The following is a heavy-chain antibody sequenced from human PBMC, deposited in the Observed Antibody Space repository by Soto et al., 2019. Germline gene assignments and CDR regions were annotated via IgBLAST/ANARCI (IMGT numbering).Heavy chain of an antibody. CDR2: VKSKTDGGTT. V-gene: IGHV3-15*07. J-gene: IGHJ3*02. CDR1: GFTFSNAW. CDR3: IADTALVLGAFDI. Sequence: EVQLVESGGGLVKPGGSLRLSCAASGFTFSNAWMNWVRQAPGKGLEWVGRVKSKTDGGTTDYAAPVKGRFTISRDDSKNTLYLHMNSLKNEDTAVYYCIADTALVLGAFDIWGQGTMVTVSS. D-gene: IGHD5-18*01.